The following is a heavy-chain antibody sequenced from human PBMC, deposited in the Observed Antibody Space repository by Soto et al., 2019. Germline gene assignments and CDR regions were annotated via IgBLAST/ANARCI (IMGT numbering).Heavy chain of an antibody. Sequence: TLSLTCSVSGCSISSGGYSWSWIRQPPGKGLEWIGYIYHSGSTYYNPSLKSRVTISVDRSKNQFSLKLSSVTAADTAVYYCARALGGYDYVFDYWGQGTLVTVSS. D-gene: IGHD5-12*01. CDR2: IYHSGST. CDR1: GCSISSGGYS. CDR3: ARALGGYDYVFDY. J-gene: IGHJ4*02. V-gene: IGHV4-30-2*01.